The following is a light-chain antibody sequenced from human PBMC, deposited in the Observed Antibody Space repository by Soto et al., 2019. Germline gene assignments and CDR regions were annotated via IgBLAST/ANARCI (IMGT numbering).Light chain of an antibody. CDR2: AAS. Sequence: DIQMTQSPSSLSASVGDRVTITCRASQSISSYLNWYQQKPGKAPKLLIYAASSLQSGVPSRFSGSGSGTDFTLTIGSLQPEDFATYYCQQSYSTPPFTFGPGTKVDIK. V-gene: IGKV1-39*01. J-gene: IGKJ3*01. CDR3: QQSYSTPPFT. CDR1: QSISSY.